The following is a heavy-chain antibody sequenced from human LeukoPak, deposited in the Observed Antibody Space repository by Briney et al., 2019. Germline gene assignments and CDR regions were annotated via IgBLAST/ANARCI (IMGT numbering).Heavy chain of an antibody. V-gene: IGHV4-30-2*01. D-gene: IGHD1-26*01. CDR2: IYHSGST. CDR3: AREVGATNWDNWFDP. J-gene: IGHJ5*02. CDR1: GGSISSGGYS. Sequence: SQTLSLTCAVSGGSISSGGYSWSWIRQPPGKGLEWIGYIYHSGSTYYNPSLKSRVTISVDTSKNQFSLKLSSVTAADTAVYYCAREVGATNWDNWFDPWGQGTLVTVSS.